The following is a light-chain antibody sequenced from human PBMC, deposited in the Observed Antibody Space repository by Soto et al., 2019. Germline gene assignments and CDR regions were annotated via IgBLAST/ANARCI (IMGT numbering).Light chain of an antibody. CDR3: QQYNNWPPWT. V-gene: IGKV3-15*01. CDR2: GAS. CDR1: QSVSSN. J-gene: IGKJ1*01. Sequence: EIVMTQSPATLSVSTGERVTLSCRSSQSVSSNLAWYQRRPGQAPRLLMYGASTRATGIPALFSGSGSVTEFTLTISSLQSEDFAIYYCQQYNNWPPWTFGQGTKVDIK.